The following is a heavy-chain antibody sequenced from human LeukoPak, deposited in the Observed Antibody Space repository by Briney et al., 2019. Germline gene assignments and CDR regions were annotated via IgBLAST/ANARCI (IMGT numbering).Heavy chain of an antibody. J-gene: IGHJ4*02. D-gene: IGHD2-8*01. CDR3: ARVLGGHTNGLDY. V-gene: IGHV3-64*01. Sequence: GGSLRLSCVASGFTFSSYAMHWVRQAPGKGLEYVSAISSNGRSTYYANSVKGRFPISRDNSKNTLYLQMGSLRTEDMAVYYCARVLGGHTNGLDYWGQGTLVTVSS. CDR1: GFTFSSYA. CDR2: ISSNGRST.